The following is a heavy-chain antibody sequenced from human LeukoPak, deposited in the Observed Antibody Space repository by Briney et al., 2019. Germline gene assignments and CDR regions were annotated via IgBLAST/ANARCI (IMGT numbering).Heavy chain of an antibody. V-gene: IGHV3-23*01. D-gene: IGHD2-21*02. J-gene: IGHJ4*02. CDR1: GFTFSSSA. CDR3: AKGQHIVVVTAPLGY. Sequence: GGSLRLSCAASGFTFSSSAMSWVRLAPGKGLEWVSGISGSDGSTYYADSVKGRLTISRDNSKNTLYLQMKSLRAEDTAVYYCAKGQHIVVVTAPLGYWGQGTLVTVAS. CDR2: ISGSDGST.